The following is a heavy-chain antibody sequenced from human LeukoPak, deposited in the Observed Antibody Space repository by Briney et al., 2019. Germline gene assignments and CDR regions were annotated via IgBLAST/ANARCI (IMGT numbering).Heavy chain of an antibody. V-gene: IGHV4-59*08. J-gene: IGHJ6*02. CDR1: GGISSYY. CDR2: IYYSGST. D-gene: IGHD3-16*02. CDR3: ARYRSYYYGMDV. Sequence: PSETLSLTCTVSGGISSYYWTWVRQAPGKGLEWIGYIYYSGSTNYNPSLKSRVTISVDASKNHFSLELSSVTAADAAVYYCARYRSYYYGMDVWGEGTTVTVS.